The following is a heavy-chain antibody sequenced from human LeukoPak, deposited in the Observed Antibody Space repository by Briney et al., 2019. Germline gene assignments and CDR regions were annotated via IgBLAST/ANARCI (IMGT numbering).Heavy chain of an antibody. J-gene: IGHJ4*02. V-gene: IGHV3-23*01. CDR3: ARPAHPVIAAALNYLDN. Sequence: GGSLRLSCAASGFTFSSYAMSWVRQAPGKGLEWVSAISGSGGSTYYADSVKGRFTISRDNSKNTLYLQVNSLRAEDTAVYYCARPAHPVIAAALNYLDNWGQGTLVTVSS. D-gene: IGHD6-25*01. CDR2: ISGSGGST. CDR1: GFTFSSYA.